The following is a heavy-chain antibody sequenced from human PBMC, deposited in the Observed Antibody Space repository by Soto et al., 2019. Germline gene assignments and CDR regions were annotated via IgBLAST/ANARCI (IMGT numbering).Heavy chain of an antibody. V-gene: IGHV3-72*01. Sequence: EVQLVESGGGLVQPGGSLRLSCAASGFTFSDHYMDWVRQAPGKGLEWVVRSRNKANSYTTEYAASVRGRFTISRDDSKSLLYLQMNSLKTEDTAVYYCARDLGSWGQGTLVTVSS. J-gene: IGHJ5*02. CDR1: GFTFSDHY. CDR3: ARDLGS. CDR2: SRNKANSYTT.